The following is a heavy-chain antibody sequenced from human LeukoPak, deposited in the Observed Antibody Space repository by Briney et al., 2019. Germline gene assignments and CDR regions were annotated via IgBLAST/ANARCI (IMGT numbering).Heavy chain of an antibody. Sequence: PGGSLRLSCAASGFTFSSYAMHWVRQAPGKGLEWVAVISYDGSNKYYADFVKGRFTISRDNSKNTLYLQMNSLRAEDTAVYYRARDPNYDFWSGYRYYYYYYGMDVWGQGTTVTVSS. J-gene: IGHJ6*02. CDR2: ISYDGSNK. CDR1: GFTFSSYA. CDR3: ARDPNYDFWSGYRYYYYYYGMDV. D-gene: IGHD3-3*01. V-gene: IGHV3-30-3*01.